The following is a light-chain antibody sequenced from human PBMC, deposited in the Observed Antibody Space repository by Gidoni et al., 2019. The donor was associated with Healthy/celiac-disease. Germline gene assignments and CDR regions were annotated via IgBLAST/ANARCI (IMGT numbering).Light chain of an antibody. CDR2: AAS. CDR1: QGISSW. J-gene: IGKJ4*01. CDR3: QQANSFPLT. Sequence: DIQMTQSPSSVSASVGDRVNITCRASQGISSWLAWSQQKPGKARKLLIYAASSLQSGVPSRFSGSGSGTDCTLTISSLQPEEFATYYCQQANSFPLTFXGXTKVEIK. V-gene: IGKV1-12*01.